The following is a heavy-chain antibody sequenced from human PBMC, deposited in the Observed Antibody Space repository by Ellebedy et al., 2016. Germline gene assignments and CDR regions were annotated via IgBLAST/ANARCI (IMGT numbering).Heavy chain of an antibody. Sequence: GESLKISXKGSGYSFTRYWIGWARQMPGKGPEWMGVIHPYDSDTRYSPSFQGQVTISADKSISTAYLQWTNLKASDTAMYYCARRGGGNYAMDVWGQGTTVIVSS. D-gene: IGHD2-15*01. J-gene: IGHJ6*02. CDR1: GYSFTRYW. CDR3: ARRGGGNYAMDV. CDR2: IHPYDSDT. V-gene: IGHV5-51*01.